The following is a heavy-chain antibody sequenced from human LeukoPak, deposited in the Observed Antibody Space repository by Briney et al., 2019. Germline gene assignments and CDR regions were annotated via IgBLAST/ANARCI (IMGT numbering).Heavy chain of an antibody. CDR1: GFTISGSF. D-gene: IGHD3-22*01. CDR3: ARARGVSTGYRPIDY. CDR2: IKQDGSQT. J-gene: IGHJ4*02. Sequence: GGSLRLSCVASGFTISGSFMSWVRQVPGKGLEWVTNIKQDGSQTYYIDSVKGRFTISRDNAKNSLYLQVNSLRVEDTAVYYCARARGVSTGYRPIDYWGQGTLVTVSS. V-gene: IGHV3-7*01.